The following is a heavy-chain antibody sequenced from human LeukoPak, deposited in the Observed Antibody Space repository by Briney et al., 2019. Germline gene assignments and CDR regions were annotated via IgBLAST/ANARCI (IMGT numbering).Heavy chain of an antibody. Sequence: PGGSLRLSCAASGFTFSSYAMSWVRQAPGKGLEWVSAISGSGGSTYYADSVKGRCTISRDNSKNTLYLQMNSLRAEDTAVYYCAKDRNYYDVINAFDIWGQGTMVTVSS. CDR2: ISGSGGST. D-gene: IGHD3-22*01. J-gene: IGHJ3*02. CDR1: GFTFSSYA. CDR3: AKDRNYYDVINAFDI. V-gene: IGHV3-23*01.